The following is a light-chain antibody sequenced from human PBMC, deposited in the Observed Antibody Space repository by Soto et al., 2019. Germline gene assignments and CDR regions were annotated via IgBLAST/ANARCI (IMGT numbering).Light chain of an antibody. CDR1: QSVNSRY. CDR2: GAS. Sequence: EMVLTQSPGTLSLSPGERATLSCRTSQSVNSRYLAWYQHKPGQAPRLLIYGASNRATGIPDKFSASASGTDFSLTFSRLEREHFALHYCVRYDCAPFRWTFGQGTKVDI. CDR3: VRYDCAPFRWT. J-gene: IGKJ1*01. V-gene: IGKV3-20*01.